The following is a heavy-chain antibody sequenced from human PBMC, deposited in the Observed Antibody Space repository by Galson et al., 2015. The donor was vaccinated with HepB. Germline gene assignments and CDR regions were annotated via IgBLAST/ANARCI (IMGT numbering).Heavy chain of an antibody. CDR1: GFTFGDYG. J-gene: IGHJ4*02. Sequence: SLRLSCAGSGFTFGDYGVSWFRQAPGKGLEWIGFIRSKTYGETTEHAASLRGRFTISRDDSKNMGYLQMNSLKAEDTGVYYYTAFWDYSGWVLIPRVDHWGQGTLVTVSS. D-gene: IGHD6-19*01. CDR2: IRSKTYGETT. CDR3: TAFWDYSGWVLIPRVDH. V-gene: IGHV3-49*03.